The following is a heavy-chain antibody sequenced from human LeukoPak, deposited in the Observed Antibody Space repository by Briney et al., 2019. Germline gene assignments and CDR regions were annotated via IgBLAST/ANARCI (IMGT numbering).Heavy chain of an antibody. Sequence: SQPLSLTCAISGDSVSSSSAAWIWIRQSPSGGLECLGRTYHRSKWYRDYAVSVKSRITINPDTSKNQFSLQLNSVTPEDTAVYYCAREQLWFDYWGQGTLVTVSS. J-gene: IGHJ4*02. D-gene: IGHD5-18*01. CDR3: AREQLWFDY. CDR1: GDSVSSSSAA. CDR2: TYHRSKWYR. V-gene: IGHV6-1*01.